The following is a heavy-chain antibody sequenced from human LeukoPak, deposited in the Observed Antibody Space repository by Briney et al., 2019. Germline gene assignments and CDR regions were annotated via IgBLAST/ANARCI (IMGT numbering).Heavy chain of an antibody. D-gene: IGHD1-1*01. J-gene: IGHJ4*02. V-gene: IGHV3-7*01. Sequence: PGGSLRLSCAASGFTFSSYAMSWVRQAPGKGLEWVASIRDDGSAKYYVDSVKGRFTISRDDAKNSLYLQMNSLRAEDTAVYYCARIQLYHGDFDYWGQGTLVTVSS. CDR3: ARIQLYHGDFDY. CDR1: GFTFSSYA. CDR2: IRDDGSAK.